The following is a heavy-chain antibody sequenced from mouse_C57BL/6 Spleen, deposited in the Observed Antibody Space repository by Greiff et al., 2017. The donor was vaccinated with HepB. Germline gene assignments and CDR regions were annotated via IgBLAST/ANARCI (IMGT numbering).Heavy chain of an antibody. CDR1: GYTFTDYY. Sequence: EVQLQQSGPELVKPGASVKISCKASGYTFTDYYMNWVKQSHGKSLEWIGDINPNNGGTSYNQKFKGKATLTVDKSSSTAYMELRSLTSEDSAVYYCARSGYGSRGDYLDYWGQGTTLTVAS. J-gene: IGHJ2*01. V-gene: IGHV1-26*01. CDR2: INPNNGGT. D-gene: IGHD1-1*01. CDR3: ARSGYGSRGDYLDY.